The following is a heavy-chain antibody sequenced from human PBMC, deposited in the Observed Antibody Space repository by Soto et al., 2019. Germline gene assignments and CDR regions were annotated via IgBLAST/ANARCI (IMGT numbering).Heavy chain of an antibody. V-gene: IGHV3-7*05. Sequence: EVQLVDYGGGLIQPGGSMRLSCAASGFTFSNSWMTWVRQAPGKGLEWVANIKRDGIQKSYLDSVRGRFNISRDNAKKALYLQMERLTVEDTVMDYCARDVSPGSSSLYLDAFDIWGQGTMVTVSS. CDR2: IKRDGIQK. CDR3: ARDVSPGSSSLYLDAFDI. CDR1: GFTFSNSW. D-gene: IGHD3-10*01. J-gene: IGHJ3*02.